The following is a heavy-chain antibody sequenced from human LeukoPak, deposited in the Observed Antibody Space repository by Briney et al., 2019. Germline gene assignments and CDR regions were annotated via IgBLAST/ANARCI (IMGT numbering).Heavy chain of an antibody. CDR2: ISSSSSYI. CDR1: GFTFSSYS. V-gene: IGHV3-21*01. J-gene: IGHJ4*02. Sequence: PGGSLRLSCAASGFTFSSYSMNWVRRAPGKGLEWVSSISSSSSYIYYADSVKGRFTISRDNAKNSLYLQMNSLRAEDTAVYYCARVFVGYDSSVYYYYYFDYWGQGTLVTVSS. CDR3: ARVFVGYDSSVYYYYYFDY. D-gene: IGHD3-22*01.